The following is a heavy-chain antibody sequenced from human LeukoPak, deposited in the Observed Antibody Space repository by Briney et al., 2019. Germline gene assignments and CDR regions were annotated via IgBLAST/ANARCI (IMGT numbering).Heavy chain of an antibody. Sequence: GGSLRLSCAASGFSFSRFYMSWVRQTPGKALEWISYIPTSGISVQYADSVRGRFTASRDDAMNSLHLQMDSLRAEDTAVYYCTRAEGLGPGAHFDQWGQGALVIVSS. CDR2: IPTSGISV. V-gene: IGHV3-11*01. CDR1: GFSFSRFY. J-gene: IGHJ4*02. CDR3: TRAEGLGPGAHFDQ.